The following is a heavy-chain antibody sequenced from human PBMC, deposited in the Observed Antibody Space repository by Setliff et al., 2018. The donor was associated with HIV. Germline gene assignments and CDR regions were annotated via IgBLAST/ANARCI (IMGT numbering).Heavy chain of an antibody. V-gene: IGHV4-4*09. J-gene: IGHJ4*02. D-gene: IGHD6-6*01. CDR3: ARGRVGAARCYFDY. CDR1: GDSISSYF. CDR2: RSTTGST. Sequence: SSETLSLTCTVSGDSISSYFWSWIRQSPGKGLEWIGFRSTTGSTNYNPSLRSRVTISVDTSKNQFSLRLTSVTAADTAVYYCARGRVGAARCYFDYWGQGTLVTVSS.